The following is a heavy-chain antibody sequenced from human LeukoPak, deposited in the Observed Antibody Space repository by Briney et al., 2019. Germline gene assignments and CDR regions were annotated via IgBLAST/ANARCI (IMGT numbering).Heavy chain of an antibody. J-gene: IGHJ4*02. CDR2: IIPIFGTA. D-gene: IGHD2-2*01. CDR3: ARGGSSGYCSSTSCYEGRVKFDY. Sequence: SVKVSCKASGGTFSSYAISWVRQAPGQGLEWMGGIIPIFGTANYAQKFQGRVTITADESTSTAYMELSSLRSEDTAVYYCARGGSSGYCSSTSCYEGRVKFDYWGQGTLVTVSS. V-gene: IGHV1-69*13. CDR1: GGTFSSYA.